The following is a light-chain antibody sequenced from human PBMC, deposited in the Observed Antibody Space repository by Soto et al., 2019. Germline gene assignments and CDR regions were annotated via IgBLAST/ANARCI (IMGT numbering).Light chain of an antibody. J-gene: IGKJ3*01. CDR1: QSISSY. CDR3: QQSYSTPL. Sequence: DIQMTQSPSSLSASVGDRVTITCRASQSISSYLNWYRQKPGKAPKLLIYAASSLQRGVPSRFSGSGSGTDFTLTISSLPPDDFATYYCQQSYSTPLFGPGTKGDIK. V-gene: IGKV1-39*01. CDR2: AAS.